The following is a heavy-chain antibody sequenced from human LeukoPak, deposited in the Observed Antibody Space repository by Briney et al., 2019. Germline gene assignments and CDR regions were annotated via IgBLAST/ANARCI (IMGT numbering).Heavy chain of an antibody. CDR1: GGSFSGYY. V-gene: IGHV4-34*01. Sequence: SETLSLTCAVYGGSFSGYYWSWIRQPPGKGLEWMGEINHSGSTNYTPSLKSGVTISVDTSKNQFSLKLSSVTAADTAVYYCARGVPRYCSSTSCYVSGFDYWGQGTLVTVSS. CDR3: ARGVPRYCSSTSCYVSGFDY. CDR2: INHSGST. D-gene: IGHD2-2*01. J-gene: IGHJ4*02.